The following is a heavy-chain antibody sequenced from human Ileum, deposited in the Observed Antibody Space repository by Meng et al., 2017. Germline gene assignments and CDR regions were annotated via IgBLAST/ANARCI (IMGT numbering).Heavy chain of an antibody. J-gene: IGHJ4*01. D-gene: IGHD1-26*01. V-gene: IGHV3-23*01. CDR3: AKGGSGSYNTYFDS. CDR1: GFTFSTYG. Sequence: GESLKLSCGVSGFTFSTYGMSWVRQAPGKGLEWVSGISGRVGGTYYADSVKGRFTISRDSSKNTLYLQMSSLRADDTAVYYCAKGGSGSYNTYFDSWGHGTLVTVSS. CDR2: ISGRVGGT.